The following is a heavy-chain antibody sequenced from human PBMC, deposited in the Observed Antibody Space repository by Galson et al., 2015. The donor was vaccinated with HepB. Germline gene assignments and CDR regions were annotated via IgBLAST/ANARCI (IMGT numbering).Heavy chain of an antibody. J-gene: IGHJ4*02. CDR1: GGSVNSRSSY. Sequence: ETLSLTCAVSGGSVNSRSSYWGWIRQAPGEGLEWIGFISYSGTTYYNPSLESRVLISVDMTKNLFSLNFSSVTATDTALYYCVRRLAFLITDFDNWGQGTLVLVSS. CDR2: ISYSGTT. CDR3: VRRLAFLITDFDN. D-gene: IGHD3-22*01. V-gene: IGHV4-39*01.